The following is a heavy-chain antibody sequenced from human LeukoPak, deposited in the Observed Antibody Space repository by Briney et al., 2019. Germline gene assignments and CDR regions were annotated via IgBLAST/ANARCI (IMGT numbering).Heavy chain of an antibody. CDR3: ARDAPVAVAGPYYFDY. J-gene: IGHJ4*02. Sequence: SETLSLTCTVSGGSISSNTYYWGWIRQPPGKGLEWIGSIYYSGSTYYNPSLKSRVTISVDTSKNQFSLQLNSVTPEDTAVYYCARDAPVAVAGPYYFDYWGQGTLVPVSS. CDR1: GGSISSNTYY. V-gene: IGHV4-39*07. D-gene: IGHD6-19*01. CDR2: IYYSGST.